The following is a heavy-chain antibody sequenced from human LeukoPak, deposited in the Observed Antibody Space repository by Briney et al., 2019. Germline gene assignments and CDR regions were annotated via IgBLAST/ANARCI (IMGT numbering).Heavy chain of an antibody. Sequence: SETLSLTCTVSGGSISSNSYYWGWIRQPPGKGLEWIGSIYYSGSTYYSPSLKSRVTISVDTSNNQFSLKLSSVTAADTAVYYCARRFMVRGAMGFDPWGQGTLVTVSS. V-gene: IGHV4-39*01. D-gene: IGHD3-10*01. CDR3: ARRFMVRGAMGFDP. CDR2: IYYSGST. CDR1: GGSISSNSYY. J-gene: IGHJ5*02.